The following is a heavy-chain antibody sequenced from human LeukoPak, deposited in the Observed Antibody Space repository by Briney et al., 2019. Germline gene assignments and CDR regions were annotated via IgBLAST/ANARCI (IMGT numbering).Heavy chain of an antibody. D-gene: IGHD3-22*01. CDR1: GFTFSSYA. V-gene: IGHV3-23*01. CDR2: ISGSGGST. Sequence: GGSLRLSCAASGFTFSSYAMSWVRQAPGKGLEWVSAISGSGGSTYYADSVKGRFTISRGNSKNTLYLQMNSLRAEDTAVYYCAKRKYYYDSSGYLPFDYWGQGTLVTVSS. J-gene: IGHJ4*02. CDR3: AKRKYYYDSSGYLPFDY.